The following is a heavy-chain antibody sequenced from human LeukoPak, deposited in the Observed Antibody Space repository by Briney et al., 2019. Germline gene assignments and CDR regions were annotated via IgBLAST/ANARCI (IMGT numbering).Heavy chain of an antibody. CDR2: ISSSSSYI. CDR3: ARTNVDTAIIFSYYFDY. Sequence: GGSLRLSCAASGFTFSSYTMNWVRQAPGKGLEWESSISSSSSYIYYADSVKGRFTISRDNAKNSLYLQMNSLRAEDTAVYYCARTNVDTAIIFSYYFDYWGQGTLVTVSS. V-gene: IGHV3-21*04. J-gene: IGHJ4*02. D-gene: IGHD5-18*01. CDR1: GFTFSSYT.